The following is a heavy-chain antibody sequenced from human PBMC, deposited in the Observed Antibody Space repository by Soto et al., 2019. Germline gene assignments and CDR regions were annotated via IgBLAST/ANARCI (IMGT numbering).Heavy chain of an antibody. CDR2: ISGSGGST. CDR3: AKWDRAYDILTGYKW. Sequence: EVQLLESGGGLVQPGGSLRLSCAASGFTFSSYAMSWVRQAPGKGLEWVSAISGSGGSTYYADSVKGRFTISRDNSKNTLYLQMSSLRAEDTAVYYCAKWDRAYDILTGYKWWGQGTLVTVSS. D-gene: IGHD3-9*01. V-gene: IGHV3-23*01. J-gene: IGHJ4*02. CDR1: GFTFSSYA.